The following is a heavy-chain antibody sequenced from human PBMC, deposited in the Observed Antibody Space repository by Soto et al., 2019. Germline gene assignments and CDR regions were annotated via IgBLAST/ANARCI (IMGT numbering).Heavy chain of an antibody. V-gene: IGHV3-23*01. CDR1: GFTFSSYA. CDR3: AKGPRGVVTALFMGIDY. D-gene: IGHD2-21*02. J-gene: IGHJ4*02. Sequence: EVQLLESGGGLVQPGGSLRLSCAASGFTFSSYAMIWVRQAPGKGLEWVSAISGSGGSTYYADSVKGRFTISRDNSKNTLYLQMNSLRAEDTAVYYCAKGPRGVVTALFMGIDYWGQGTLVTVSS. CDR2: ISGSGGST.